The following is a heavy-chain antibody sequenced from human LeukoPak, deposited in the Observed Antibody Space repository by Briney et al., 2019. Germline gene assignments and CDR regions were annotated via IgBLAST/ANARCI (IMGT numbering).Heavy chain of an antibody. CDR2: ISYDGSNK. V-gene: IGHV3-30*04. CDR3: ARDLDSITMVRGAYSDHPGDY. Sequence: PGGSLRLSCAASGFTFSSYAMHRVRQAPGKGLEWVGVISYDGSNKYYADSVKGRFTISRDNSKNTLYLQMNSLIAEDTAVYYCARDLDSITMVRGAYSDHPGDYWGQGTLVTVSS. J-gene: IGHJ4*02. D-gene: IGHD3-10*01. CDR1: GFTFSSYA.